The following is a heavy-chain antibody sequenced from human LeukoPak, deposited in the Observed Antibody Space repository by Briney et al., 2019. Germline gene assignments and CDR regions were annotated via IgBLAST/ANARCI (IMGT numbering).Heavy chain of an antibody. V-gene: IGHV4-59*01. CDR3: ARDDQTTSAFDY. D-gene: IGHD1-7*01. Sequence: SETLSLTCTVSGGSISSYYWSWIRQPPGKGLERIGYIYYSGSTNYNPSLKSRVTISVDTSKNQFSLKLSSVTAAGTAVYYCARDDQTTSAFDYWGQGTLVTVSS. J-gene: IGHJ4*02. CDR2: IYYSGST. CDR1: GGSISSYY.